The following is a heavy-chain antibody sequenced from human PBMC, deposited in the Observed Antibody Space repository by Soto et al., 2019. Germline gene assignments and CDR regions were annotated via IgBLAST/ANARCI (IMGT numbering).Heavy chain of an antibody. D-gene: IGHD6-19*01. V-gene: IGHV1-18*01. Sequence: QVQLVQSGAEVKKPGASVKVSCKASGYTFTSYGISWVRQAPGQGLEWMGWISAYNGNTNYAQKLQGRVTITTDTSTSTAYMELRSLRSDDTAVYYCARDAQGYSSGWYGSSPWGQGTLVTVSS. J-gene: IGHJ5*02. CDR1: GYTFTSYG. CDR2: ISAYNGNT. CDR3: ARDAQGYSSGWYGSSP.